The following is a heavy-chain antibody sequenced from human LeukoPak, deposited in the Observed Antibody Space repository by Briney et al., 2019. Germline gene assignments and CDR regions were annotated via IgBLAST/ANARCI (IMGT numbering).Heavy chain of an antibody. V-gene: IGHV3-7*03. CDR2: IKQDGSEK. J-gene: IGHJ4*02. D-gene: IGHD3-22*01. CDR1: GFTFSGFW. Sequence: GGSLRLSCAASGFTFSGFWMSWVRQTPGKGLEWVANIKQDGSEKYYVDSVKGRFTISRDNAKNSLYLQMNSLRAEDTAFYHCARDSSRGITMIVDWGQGTLVTVSS. CDR3: ARDSSRGITMIVD.